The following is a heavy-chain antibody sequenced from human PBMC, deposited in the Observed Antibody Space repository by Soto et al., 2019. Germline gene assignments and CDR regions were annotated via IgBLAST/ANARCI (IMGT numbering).Heavy chain of an antibody. Sequence: ASVKVSCKASGYTFTSYAMHWVRQAPGQRLEWMGWINAGNGNTKYSQKFQGRVTITRDTSASTAYMELSSLRSEDTAVYYCARDRLRGLIYYYYGMDVWGQGTTVTVSS. CDR2: INAGNGNT. CDR1: GYTFTSYA. CDR3: ARDRLRGLIYYYYGMDV. V-gene: IGHV1-3*01. J-gene: IGHJ6*02. D-gene: IGHD4-17*01.